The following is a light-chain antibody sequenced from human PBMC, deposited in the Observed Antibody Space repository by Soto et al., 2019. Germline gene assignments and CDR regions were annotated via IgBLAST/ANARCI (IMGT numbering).Light chain of an antibody. J-gene: IGKJ1*01. V-gene: IGKV3-15*01. CDR3: RHQDNSPPT. Sequence: EIVMTQSPATLSVSPGERATLSCRASQSFSSNLAWYQQKPGQAPRFLIYGASTRATGIPARFSGSGSGTEFTLTVSSMQSEEFRVDKGRHQDNSPPTLGRGTKVDIK. CDR2: GAS. CDR1: QSFSSN.